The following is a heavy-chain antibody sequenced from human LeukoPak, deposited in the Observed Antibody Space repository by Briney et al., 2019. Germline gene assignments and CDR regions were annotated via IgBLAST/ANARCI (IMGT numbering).Heavy chain of an antibody. CDR3: ARDGSSYYYYYMDV. D-gene: IGHD6-19*01. CDR1: GFTFDDYA. J-gene: IGHJ6*03. CDR2: ISWNSGSI. Sequence: PGGSLRLSCAASGFTFDDYAMHWVRQAPGKGLEWVSGISWNSGSIGYADSVKGRFTISRDNAKNSLYLQMNSLRAEDTAVYYCARDGSSYYYYYMDVWGKGTTVTVSS. V-gene: IGHV3-9*01.